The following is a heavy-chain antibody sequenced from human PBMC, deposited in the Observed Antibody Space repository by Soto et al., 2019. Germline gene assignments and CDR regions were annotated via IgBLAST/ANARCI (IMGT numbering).Heavy chain of an antibody. Sequence: PSETLSLTCTVSGGSISSGGYYWSWIRQHPGKGLEWIGYIYYSGSTYYNPSLKSRVTISVDTSKNQFSLKLSSVTAADTAVYYCARLGYYDSSGYNLNAFDIWGQGTMVTVSS. D-gene: IGHD3-22*01. V-gene: IGHV4-31*03. CDR2: IYYSGST. J-gene: IGHJ3*02. CDR3: ARLGYYDSSGYNLNAFDI. CDR1: GGSISSGGYY.